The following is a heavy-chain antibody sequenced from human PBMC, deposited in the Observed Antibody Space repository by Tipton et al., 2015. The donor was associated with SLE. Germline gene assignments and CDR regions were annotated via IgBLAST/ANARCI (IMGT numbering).Heavy chain of an antibody. J-gene: IGHJ4*02. V-gene: IGHV1-46*01. CDR1: GYTFTSYY. Sequence: QLVQSGAEVKKPGASVKVSCKASGYTFTSYYMHWVRQAPGQGLEWMGIINPSGGSTSYARRFQGRVTMTRETSTSTVYMELSSLRSEDTAVYYCARAAVGAQIDCGGDCYSFDYWGQGTLVTVSS. CDR2: INPSGGST. D-gene: IGHD2-21*01. CDR3: ARAAVGAQIDCGGDCYSFDY.